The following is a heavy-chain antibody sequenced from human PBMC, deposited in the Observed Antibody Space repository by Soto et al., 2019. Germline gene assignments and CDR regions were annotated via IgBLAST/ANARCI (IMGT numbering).Heavy chain of an antibody. V-gene: IGHV4-59*01. Sequence: SETLSLTCTVSDGSISSYYWSWIRQPPGKGLEWIGYIYYSGSTNYNPSLKSRVTISVDTSKNQFSLKLSSVTAADTAVYYCARGGTAMVNGYYYYGMDVWGQGTTVTVSS. J-gene: IGHJ6*02. CDR3: ARGGTAMVNGYYYYGMDV. CDR2: IYYSGST. CDR1: DGSISSYY. D-gene: IGHD5-18*01.